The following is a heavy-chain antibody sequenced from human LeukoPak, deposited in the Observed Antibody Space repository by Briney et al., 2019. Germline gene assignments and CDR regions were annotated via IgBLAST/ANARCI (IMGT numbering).Heavy chain of an antibody. D-gene: IGHD6-13*01. Sequence: PGGSLRLSCAAPGFTFSDYYMSWIRQAPGKGLEWVSYISRNSYTNYADSVKGRFTISRDNAKNSLYLQMASLRAEDTAVYYCARMGIAAVGAYYFDYWGQGTLVAVSS. CDR2: ISRNSYT. CDR3: ARMGIAAVGAYYFDY. J-gene: IGHJ4*02. CDR1: GFTFSDYY. V-gene: IGHV3-11*06.